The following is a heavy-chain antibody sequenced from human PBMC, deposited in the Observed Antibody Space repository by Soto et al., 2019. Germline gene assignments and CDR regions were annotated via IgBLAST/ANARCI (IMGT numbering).Heavy chain of an antibody. Sequence: ASVKVSCKASGYTFTNYGISWVRRAPGQGLEWMGGIIPIFGTANYAQKFQGRVTITADESTSTAYMELSSLRSEDTAVYYCARNRYGSGTQLWGQGTLVTVSS. V-gene: IGHV1-69*13. CDR2: IIPIFGTA. CDR3: ARNRYGSGTQL. CDR1: GYTFTNYG. J-gene: IGHJ4*02. D-gene: IGHD3-10*01.